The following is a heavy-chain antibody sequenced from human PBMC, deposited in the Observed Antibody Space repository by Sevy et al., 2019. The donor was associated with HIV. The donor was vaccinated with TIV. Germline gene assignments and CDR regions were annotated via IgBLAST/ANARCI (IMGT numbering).Heavy chain of an antibody. CDR2: VRPTGET. V-gene: IGHV3-23*01. J-gene: IGHJ5*01. CDR1: GLTFNDYA. D-gene: IGHD3-3*01. CDR3: AKDGSTIWSRHNWFDS. Sequence: GESLKISCAASGLTFNDYALSWVRQAPGMGLEWVSSVRPTGETYYADSVKGRFTVSRDNSKTTVFLQMSGLRAEDTAVYYCAKDGSTIWSRHNWFDSWGHGTLVTVSS.